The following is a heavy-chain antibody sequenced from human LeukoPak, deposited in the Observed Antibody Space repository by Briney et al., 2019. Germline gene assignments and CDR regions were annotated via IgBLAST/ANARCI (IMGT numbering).Heavy chain of an antibody. V-gene: IGHV1-58*02. CDR2: IVVGSGNT. J-gene: IGHJ4*02. D-gene: IGHD3-22*01. CDR1: GFTFTSSA. Sequence: SVKVSCKASGFTFTSSAMQWVRQARGQRLELRGWIVVGSGNTNYAQKFQERVTITRDMSTSTAYMELSSLRSEDTAVYYCAAIPYYYDSSGYTFDYWGQGTLVTVSS. CDR3: AAIPYYYDSSGYTFDY.